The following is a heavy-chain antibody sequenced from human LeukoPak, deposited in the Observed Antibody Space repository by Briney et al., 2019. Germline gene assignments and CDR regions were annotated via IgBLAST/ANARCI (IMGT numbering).Heavy chain of an antibody. Sequence: GGSLRLSCAASGFTFSSYSMYWVRQAPGKGLEWVSSISSSSSYIYYADSVKGRFTISRDNAKNSLYLQMNSLRAEDTAVYYCARDPYYYDSSGYFYYWGQGTLVTVSS. CDR1: GFTFSSYS. CDR2: ISSSSSYI. D-gene: IGHD3-22*01. J-gene: IGHJ4*02. V-gene: IGHV3-21*01. CDR3: ARDPYYYDSSGYFYY.